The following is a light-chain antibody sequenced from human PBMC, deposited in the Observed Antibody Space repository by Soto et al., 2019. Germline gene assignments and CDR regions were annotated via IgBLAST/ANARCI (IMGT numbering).Light chain of an antibody. V-gene: IGKV3-20*01. CDR1: QSVSGSY. J-gene: IGKJ1*01. CDR2: GAS. CDR3: QQYGSSRGT. Sequence: SLGTLSLKQGETATLSCRASQSVSGSYLAWYQQKPGQAPRLLIYGASSRATGIPDRFSGSGSGTDFTLTISRLEPEDFAVYYCQQYGSSRGTFGQGSMVDI.